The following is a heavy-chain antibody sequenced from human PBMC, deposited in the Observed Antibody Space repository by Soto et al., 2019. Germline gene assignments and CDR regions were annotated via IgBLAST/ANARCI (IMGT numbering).Heavy chain of an antibody. CDR2: ISGSGGST. D-gene: IGHD7-27*01. J-gene: IGHJ4*02. Sequence: PXGSLRLSCAASGVTLSIFAMSWVRQSPGKGLEWVSTISGSGGSTYYADAVKGRFSISRDNSMGTLYLQMKSLRVEDTAIYYCAKEVSLGSTVDLGYWGQGTLVTVSS. CDR1: GVTLSIFA. CDR3: AKEVSLGSTVDLGY. V-gene: IGHV3-23*01.